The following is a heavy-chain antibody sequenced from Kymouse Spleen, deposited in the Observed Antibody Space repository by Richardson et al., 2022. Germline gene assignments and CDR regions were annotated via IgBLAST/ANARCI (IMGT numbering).Heavy chain of an antibody. D-gene: IGHD1-7*01. CDR3: AKAQLELPYYYYYGMDV. CDR2: ISYDGSNK. CDR1: GFTFSSYG. Sequence: QVQLVESGGGVVQPGRSLRLSCAASGFTFSSYGMHWVRQAPGKGLEWVAVISYDGSNKYYADSVKGRFTISRDNSKNTLYLQMNSLRAEDTAVYYCAKAQLELPYYYYYGMDVWGQGTTVTVSS. J-gene: IGHJ6*02. V-gene: IGHV3-30*18.